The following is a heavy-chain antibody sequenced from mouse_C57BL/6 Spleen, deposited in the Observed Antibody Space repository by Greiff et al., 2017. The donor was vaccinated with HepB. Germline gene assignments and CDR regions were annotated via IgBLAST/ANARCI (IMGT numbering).Heavy chain of an antibody. CDR1: GYTFTSYG. V-gene: IGHV1-81*01. CDR3: ARTLYDYDRNYFDY. D-gene: IGHD2-4*01. Sequence: QVQLQQSGAELARPGASVKLSCKASGYTFTSYGISWVKQRTGQGLEWIGEIYPRSGTTYYNEKFKGKATLTADKSSSTADMELRSLTSEDSAVYFCARTLYDYDRNYFDYWGQGTTLTVSS. J-gene: IGHJ2*01. CDR2: IYPRSGTT.